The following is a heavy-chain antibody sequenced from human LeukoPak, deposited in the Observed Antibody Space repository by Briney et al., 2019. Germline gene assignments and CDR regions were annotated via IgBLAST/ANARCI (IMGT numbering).Heavy chain of an antibody. Sequence: MPSETLSLTCTVSGGSISSSSYYWGWIRQPPGKGLEWIGSIYYSGSTYYNPSLKSQVTISVDTSKNQFSLKLSSVTAADTAVYYCASYYGSGSERNFDYWGQGTLVTVSS. D-gene: IGHD3-10*01. J-gene: IGHJ4*02. CDR3: ASYYGSGSERNFDY. V-gene: IGHV4-39*01. CDR2: IYYSGST. CDR1: GGSISSSSYY.